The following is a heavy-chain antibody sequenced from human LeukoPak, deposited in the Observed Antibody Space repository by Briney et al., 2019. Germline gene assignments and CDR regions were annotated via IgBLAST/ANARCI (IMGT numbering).Heavy chain of an antibody. D-gene: IGHD2-2*01. Sequence: ASVKVSCKASGYTFTSYAINWVRQAPGQGLEWMGWISTYNGYTNYAQKLQGRATMTTDTSTSTAYMELRSLRSDDAAVYYCARRLTYCSSTSCYGFDYWGQGTLVTVSS. CDR1: GYTFTSYA. J-gene: IGHJ4*02. CDR2: ISTYNGYT. V-gene: IGHV1-18*01. CDR3: ARRLTYCSSTSCYGFDY.